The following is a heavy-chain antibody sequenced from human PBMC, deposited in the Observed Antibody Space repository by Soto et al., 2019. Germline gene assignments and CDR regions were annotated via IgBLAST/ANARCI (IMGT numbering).Heavy chain of an antibody. CDR3: ARVGGSPRFPWNSNHHHNMYWFDP. D-gene: IGHD1-1*01. CDR1: GGSFSGYY. V-gene: IGHV4-34*01. Sequence: SETLSLTCAVYGGSFSGYYWSWIRQPPGKGLEWIGEINHSGSTNYNPSLKSRVTISVDTSKNQFSLKLSSVTAADTAGYYCARVGGSPRFPWNSNHHHNMYWFDPWGQGTLVTVSS. J-gene: IGHJ5*02. CDR2: INHSGST.